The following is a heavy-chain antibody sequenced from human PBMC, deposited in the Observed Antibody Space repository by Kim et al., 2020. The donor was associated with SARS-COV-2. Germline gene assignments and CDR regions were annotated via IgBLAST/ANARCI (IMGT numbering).Heavy chain of an antibody. CDR2: ISWNSGSI. CDR1: GFTFDDYA. D-gene: IGHD5-12*01. Sequence: GGSLRLSCAASGFTFDDYAMHWVRQAPGKGLEWVSGISWNSGSIGYADSVKGRFTISRDNAKNSLYLQMNSLRAEDTALYYCAVGLQYSGYDDPTRTALDYWGQGTLVTVSS. CDR3: AVGLQYSGYDDPTRTALDY. V-gene: IGHV3-9*01. J-gene: IGHJ4*02.